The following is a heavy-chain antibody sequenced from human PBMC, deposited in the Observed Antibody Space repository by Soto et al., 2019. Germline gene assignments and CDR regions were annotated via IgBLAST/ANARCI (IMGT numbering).Heavy chain of an antibody. D-gene: IGHD6-6*01. V-gene: IGHV4-30-4*01. CDR1: GDSISTADYY. CDR2: IYYSGNT. Sequence: QVQLQESGPGLVKPSQTLSLTCTVSGDSISTADYYWNWIRQPPGKGLEWIGYIYYSGNTYYIPSLKGRVTISVDTSKNQISLKLNSVTAADTAGYYWARGIYSTSSCFDSWGQGTLVTVSS. CDR3: ARGIYSTSSCFDS. J-gene: IGHJ4*02.